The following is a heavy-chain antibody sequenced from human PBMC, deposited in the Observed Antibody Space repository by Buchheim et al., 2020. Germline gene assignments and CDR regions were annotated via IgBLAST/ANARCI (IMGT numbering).Heavy chain of an antibody. Sequence: QVTLKESGPALVKPTQTLTLTCTFSGFSLSTSGMRVSWIRQPPGKALEWLARIDWDDDKFYSTSLKTRPTISKDTSKNQVVLTMTNMDPVDTATYYCAREVAAAGKIFDYWGQGTL. D-gene: IGHD6-13*01. CDR2: IDWDDDK. CDR3: AREVAAAGKIFDY. V-gene: IGHV2-70*04. CDR1: GFSLSTSGMR. J-gene: IGHJ4*02.